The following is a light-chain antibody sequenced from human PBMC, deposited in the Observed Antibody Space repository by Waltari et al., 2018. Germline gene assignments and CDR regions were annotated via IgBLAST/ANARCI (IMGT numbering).Light chain of an antibody. Sequence: QSALTQPASVSGSPGQSITLSCTGTSSDIGSSILVSWYQQHPGKAPRLMIYDVNRRPSGVSDRFSGSKSDNTASLTISGLQAEDEADYYCSSYAASTTFFGGGTKVTVL. CDR2: DVN. CDR3: SSYAASTTF. J-gene: IGLJ2*01. CDR1: SSDIGSSIL. V-gene: IGLV2-23*02.